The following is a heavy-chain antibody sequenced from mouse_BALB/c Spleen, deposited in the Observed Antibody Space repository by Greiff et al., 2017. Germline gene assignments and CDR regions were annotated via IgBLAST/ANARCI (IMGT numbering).Heavy chain of an antibody. V-gene: IGHV5-17*02. Sequence: EVHLVEPGGGLVQPGGPRKLSCAASGFTFSSFGMHWVRQAPEKGLEWFAYISSGSSTIYYADTVKGRFTISRDNPKNTLFLQMTSLRSEDTAMYYCARSGYGDYWGQGTTLTVSS. CDR1: GFTFSSFG. CDR2: ISSGSSTI. J-gene: IGHJ2*01. D-gene: IGHD2-10*02. CDR3: ARSGYGDY.